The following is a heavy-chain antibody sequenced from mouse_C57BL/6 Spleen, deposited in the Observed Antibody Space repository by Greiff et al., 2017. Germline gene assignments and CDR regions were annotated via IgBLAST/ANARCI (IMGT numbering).Heavy chain of an antibody. V-gene: IGHV5-12*01. CDR1: GFTFSDYY. D-gene: IGHD1-1*01. CDR3: ARGGYYGGYAMDY. J-gene: IGHJ4*01. Sequence: EVQRVESGGGLVKPGGSLKLSCAASGFTFSDYYMYWVRQTPEKRLEWVAYISNGGGSTYYPDTVKGRFTISRDNAKNTLYLQMSRLKSEDTAMYYCARGGYYGGYAMDYWGQGTSVTVSS. CDR2: ISNGGGST.